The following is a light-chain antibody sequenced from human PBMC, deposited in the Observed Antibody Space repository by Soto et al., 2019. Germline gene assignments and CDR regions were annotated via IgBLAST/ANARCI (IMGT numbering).Light chain of an antibody. J-gene: IGKJ5*01. V-gene: IGKV3-20*01. CDR1: QSVSNTY. Sequence: EIVLTQSPGTLSLSPGDGATLSCRASQSVSNTYLAWYQQKPGQAPRLLIYGASSRATGIPDGFSGSGSGTDFTLTISRLEPEDFAVYYCQQYGGSITFGQGTRLEIE. CDR2: GAS. CDR3: QQYGGSIT.